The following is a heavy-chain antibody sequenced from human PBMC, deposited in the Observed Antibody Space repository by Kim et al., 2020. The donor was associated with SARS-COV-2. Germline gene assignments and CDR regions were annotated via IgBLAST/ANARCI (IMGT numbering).Heavy chain of an antibody. CDR1: GYTFTTFF. V-gene: IGHV1-46*01. Sequence: ASVKVSCKASGYTFTTFFIHWARQAPGQGLEWMTMINPGDGGTSHAQNFKGRVTITRDTSTTTVYRDRSSLKSEDTAMYYCARSTLAARDCSGDTCPFDYRGQGALVTVCS. CDR2: INPGDGGT. D-gene: IGHD2-15*01. CDR3: ARSTLAARDCSGDTCPFDY. J-gene: IGHJ4*02.